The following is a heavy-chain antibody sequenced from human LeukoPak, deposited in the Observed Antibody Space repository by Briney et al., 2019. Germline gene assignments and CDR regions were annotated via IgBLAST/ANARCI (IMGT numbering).Heavy chain of an antibody. J-gene: IGHJ5*02. CDR2: IYYSGST. CDR3: ARGYGYYYGSGSYYIPWFDP. CDR1: GGSISSGDYY. D-gene: IGHD3-10*01. Sequence: SETLSLTCTVSGGSISSGDYYWSWIRQPPGKGLEWIGYIYYSGSTYYNPSLKSRVTISVDTSKNQFSLKLSSVTAADTAVYYCARGYGYYYGSGSYYIPWFDPWGQGTLVTVSS. V-gene: IGHV4-30-4*01.